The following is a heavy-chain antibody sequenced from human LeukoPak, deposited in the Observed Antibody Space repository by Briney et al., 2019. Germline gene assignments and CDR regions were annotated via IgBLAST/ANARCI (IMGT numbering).Heavy chain of an antibody. D-gene: IGHD3-10*01. Sequence: GSHSPTCAASGFTIGTYAMTWVCQAPGKGLEWVSGIGSAGTYYADSVKGRFTISRDNSKNTLYLQMNSLRAEDTAVYYCAKNLDASGSYFPDEWGHRPLDPVSS. CDR1: GFTIGTYA. CDR2: IGSAGT. CDR3: AKNLDASGSYFPDE. V-gene: IGHV3-23*01. J-gene: IGHJ4*01.